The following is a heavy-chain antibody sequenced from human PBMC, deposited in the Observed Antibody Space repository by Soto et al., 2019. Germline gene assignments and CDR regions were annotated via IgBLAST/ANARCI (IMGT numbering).Heavy chain of an antibody. D-gene: IGHD6-6*01. CDR2: IYYSGIT. J-gene: IGHJ4*02. CDR3: AGGKQLVATLDY. V-gene: IGHV4-30-4*01. Sequence: QVQLQESGPGLVKPSQTLSLTCTVSGGSITSGDYYWSWIRQPPGQGLEWVGYIYYSGITYYNSSLKSRVTISVDTSKNQLALKLSTVTAADTAVHYCAGGKQLVATLDYLGQGTLVTVSS. CDR1: GGSITSGDYY.